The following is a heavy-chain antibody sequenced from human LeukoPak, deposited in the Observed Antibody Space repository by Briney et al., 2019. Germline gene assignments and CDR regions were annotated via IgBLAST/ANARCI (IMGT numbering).Heavy chain of an antibody. CDR1: GFIFSSYG. CDR2: ISGSDRST. CDR3: AKDQLNRFCSGGSCSITHDS. J-gene: IGHJ4*02. Sequence: GGTLRLSCAASGFIFSSYGMSWVRQAPGQGLEWVSAISGSDRSTYYSDSVKGRFTISKDTSKTTLYLQMNSLRAEDTAIYYCAKDQLNRFCSGGSCSITHDSWGQGTLVTVSS. V-gene: IGHV3-23*01. D-gene: IGHD2-15*01.